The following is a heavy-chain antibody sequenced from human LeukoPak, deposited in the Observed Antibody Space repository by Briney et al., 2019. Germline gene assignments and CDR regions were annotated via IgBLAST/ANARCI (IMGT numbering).Heavy chain of an antibody. CDR3: AREYSSSSGKALDY. V-gene: IGHV4-4*07. CDR1: SGSLGSYY. J-gene: IGHJ4*02. D-gene: IGHD6-6*01. CDR2: IYTSGGT. Sequence: PSETLSLTCTVSSGSLGSYYWNWLRQPAGKGLEWIGHIYTSGGTNYNPSLKSRVTISVDTSKNQFSLKLNSVTAADTAFYYCAREYSSSSGKALDYWGQGTLVTVPS.